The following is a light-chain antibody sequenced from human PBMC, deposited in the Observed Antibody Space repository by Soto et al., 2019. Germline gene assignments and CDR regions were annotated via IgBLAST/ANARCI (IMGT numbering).Light chain of an antibody. V-gene: IGKV3-11*01. Sequence: EIVLTQSPATLSLSPGERATLSCRASQSVRTYLSYVAWYQQRPGQAPRLLIYDASNRATGIPARFSGSGSGTDFTLTISGLEPEDFAVYYCQQRTNSPLTFGGGTKVDIK. CDR2: DAS. CDR1: QSVRTY. J-gene: IGKJ4*01. CDR3: QQRTNSPLT.